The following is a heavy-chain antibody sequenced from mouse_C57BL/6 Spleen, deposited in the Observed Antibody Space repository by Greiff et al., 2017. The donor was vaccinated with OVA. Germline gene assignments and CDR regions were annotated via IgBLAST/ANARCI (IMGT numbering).Heavy chain of an antibody. CDR2: IYPGDGDT. D-gene: IGHD1-1*01. Sequence: VQLQQSGPELVKPGASVKISCKASGYAFSSSWMNWVKQRPGKGLEWIGRIYPGDGDTNYNRKFKGKATLTADKSSSTAYMQLSSLTSEDSAVYFCAREYYYGSSFDYWGQGTTLTVSS. J-gene: IGHJ2*01. CDR1: GYAFSSSW. CDR3: AREYYYGSSFDY. V-gene: IGHV1-82*01.